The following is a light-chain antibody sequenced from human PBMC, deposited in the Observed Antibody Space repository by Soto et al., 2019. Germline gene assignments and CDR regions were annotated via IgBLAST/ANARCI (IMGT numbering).Light chain of an antibody. CDR2: DTS. J-gene: IGLJ2*01. Sequence: QAVVTQEPSLTVSPGGTVSLTCGSSTGAVTSGHYPYWFQQKPGQAPRTLIYDTSKTHSWTPSRFSGSRLGDKAALPLSGXXXXXXXDYYCLLAYSGDRRIFGGGTKLTV. V-gene: IGLV7-46*01. CDR3: LLAYSGDRRI. CDR1: TGAVTSGHY.